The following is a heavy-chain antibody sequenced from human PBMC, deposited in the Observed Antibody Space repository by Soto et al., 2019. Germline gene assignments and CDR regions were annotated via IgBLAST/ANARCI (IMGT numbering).Heavy chain of an antibody. D-gene: IGHD6-13*01. V-gene: IGHV6-1*01. CDR2: TYYRSKWYI. CDR1: GDSVSSNSAA. CDR3: ARDYVLTAAGTGGFDY. J-gene: IGHJ4*02. Sequence: SQPLSLTCAISGDSVSSNSAAWNWIRQSPSRGLEWLGMTYYRSKWYIDYAVSVKSRITINPDTSKNQFSLQLNSVTPEDTVVYYCARDYVLTAAGTGGFDYWGQGTLVTVSS.